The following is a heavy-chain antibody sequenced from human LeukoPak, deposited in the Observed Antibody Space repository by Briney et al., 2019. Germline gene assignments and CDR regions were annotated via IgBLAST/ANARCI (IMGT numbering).Heavy chain of an antibody. D-gene: IGHD3-10*01. CDR2: ISAYNGNT. CDR3: ARAGLLWFGEPSFYGMDV. V-gene: IGHV1-18*01. J-gene: IGHJ6*02. CDR1: RYTFTSYV. Sequence: ASVKVSCKASRYTFTSYVISWVRQAPGQGREWMGWISAYNGNTNYAQKLQGRVTMTTDTSTSTAYMELRSLRSDDTAVYYWARAGLLWFGEPSFYGMDVWGQGTTVTVSS.